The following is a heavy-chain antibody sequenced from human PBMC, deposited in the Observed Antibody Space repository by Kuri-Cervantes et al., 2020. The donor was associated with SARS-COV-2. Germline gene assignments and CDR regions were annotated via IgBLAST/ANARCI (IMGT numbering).Heavy chain of an antibody. Sequence: SQTLSLPCAVYGGSFRAYYWSWIRQPPGKGLEWSGEINHSGSTNYNPSLKSRVTISVDTSKHQLSLKLSSVTAADTAVYYCAGSPGGVFDCWGQGTLVTVSS. CDR1: GGSFRAYY. D-gene: IGHD3-16*01. CDR2: INHSGST. J-gene: IGHJ4*02. CDR3: AGSPGGVFDC. V-gene: IGHV4-34*01.